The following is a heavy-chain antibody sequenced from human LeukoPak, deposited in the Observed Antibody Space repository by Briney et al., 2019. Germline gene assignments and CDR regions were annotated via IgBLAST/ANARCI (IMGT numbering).Heavy chain of an antibody. J-gene: IGHJ4*02. CDR2: INYSGRT. Sequence: PSETLSLTCTVPGGSISSSNYYWGWIRQPPGKGLEWIGSINYSGRTYYNPSLKSRVTISVDTSKNQFSLKLSSVTAADTAVYYCARDVVAAAGTWDYWGQGTLVTVSS. CDR3: ARDVVAAAGTWDY. CDR1: GGSISSSNYY. D-gene: IGHD6-13*01. V-gene: IGHV4-39*07.